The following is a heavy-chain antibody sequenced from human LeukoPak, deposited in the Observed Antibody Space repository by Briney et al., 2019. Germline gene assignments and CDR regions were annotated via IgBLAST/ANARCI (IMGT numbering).Heavy chain of an antibody. J-gene: IGHJ4*02. D-gene: IGHD6-19*01. CDR2: IGAGGTVT. CDR1: GFTFSDYS. V-gene: IGHV3-48*01. CDR3: ARGEAYTSGWYPPSHFDY. Sequence: GGSLRLSCVGSGFTFSDYSINWVRRAPGKGLEWISYIGAGGTVTYYGDSVKGRFTISRDNARNTVYLQMDSLRAEDTAVYYCARGEAYTSGWYPPSHFDYWGQGTLVTVSS.